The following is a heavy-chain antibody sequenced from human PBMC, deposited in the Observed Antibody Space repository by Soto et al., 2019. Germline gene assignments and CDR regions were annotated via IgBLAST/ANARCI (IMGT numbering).Heavy chain of an antibody. CDR2: IYYSGST. CDR3: ARGRSYFWGAYGMDV. V-gene: IGHV4-59*01. Sequence: SETLSLTCTVSGGSISSYYWSWIRQPPGKGLEWIGYIYYSGSTNYNPSLKSRVTISVDTSKNQFSLKLSSVTAADTAVYYCARGRSYFWGAYGMDVWGQGTTVTLSS. D-gene: IGHD1-26*01. J-gene: IGHJ6*02. CDR1: GGSISSYY.